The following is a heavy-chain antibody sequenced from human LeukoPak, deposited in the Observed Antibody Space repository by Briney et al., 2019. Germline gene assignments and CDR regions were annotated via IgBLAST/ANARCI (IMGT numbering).Heavy chain of an antibody. CDR3: ARDRRLEWQWLGGGPGYFDY. CDR2: ISAYNGNT. J-gene: IGHJ4*02. Sequence: ASVKVSCKASGYTFTSYGISWVRQAPGQGLEWMGWISAYNGNTNYAQKLQGRVTMTTDTSTSTAYMELRSLRSDDTAVYYCARDRRLEWQWLGGGPGYFDYWGQGTLVTVSS. CDR1: GYTFTSYG. D-gene: IGHD6-19*01. V-gene: IGHV1-18*01.